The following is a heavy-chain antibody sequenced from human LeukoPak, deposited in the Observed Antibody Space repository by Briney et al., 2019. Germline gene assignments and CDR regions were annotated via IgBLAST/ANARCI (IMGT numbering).Heavy chain of an antibody. V-gene: IGHV3-9*01. Sequence: GRSLRLSYAASGFTFDDYAMHWVRQVPGKGLEGVSGISWNSGSIGYADSVKGRFTISRDSAKNSLYLQMNSLRAEDTALYYCAKGNSGSFFLIDNWGQGTLVTVSS. CDR2: ISWNSGSI. CDR1: GFTFDDYA. D-gene: IGHD1-26*01. CDR3: AKGNSGSFFLIDN. J-gene: IGHJ4*02.